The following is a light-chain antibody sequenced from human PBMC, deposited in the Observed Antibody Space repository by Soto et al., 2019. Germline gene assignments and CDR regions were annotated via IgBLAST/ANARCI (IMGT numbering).Light chain of an antibody. CDR3: QQANSRLT. CDR2: WAS. J-gene: IGKJ4*01. CDR1: QSVIHTSNNKSY. Sequence: DIMMTQSPDSLAVSLGERATINCKSSQSVIHTSNNKSYLAWYQQKAGQPPELLLYWASARDSGVPDRFSGSGSGTNFTLTINSLQAEDVATYYCQQANSRLTFGGGTKVDIK. V-gene: IGKV4-1*01.